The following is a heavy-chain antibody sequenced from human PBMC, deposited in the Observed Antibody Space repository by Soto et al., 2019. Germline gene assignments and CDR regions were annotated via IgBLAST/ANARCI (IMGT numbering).Heavy chain of an antibody. J-gene: IGHJ6*02. CDR1: GGSISSGGYY. Sequence: QVQLQESGPGLAKPSQTLSLTCTVSGGSISSGGYYWSWIRQHPGKGLEWIGHIYYSGSTYYNPSLKSRVTISVDTSKNQFSLKLSSVTAADTAVYYCARGGRRSPGMDVWGQGTTVTVSS. CDR3: ARGGRRSPGMDV. V-gene: IGHV4-31*03. CDR2: IYYSGST.